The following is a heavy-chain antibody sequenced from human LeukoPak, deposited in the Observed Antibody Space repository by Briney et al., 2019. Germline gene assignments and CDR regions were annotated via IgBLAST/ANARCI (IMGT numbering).Heavy chain of an antibody. V-gene: IGHV3-74*01. D-gene: IGHD1-26*01. CDR2: INGDGSRT. CDR3: VRGGSPPEALGDAFDI. CDR1: GFTFSSHW. Sequence: GGSLRLSCAASGFTFSSHWMHWVRQASGKGLVRVSRINGDGSRTIYADSVKGRFTISRDNAKNTVFLQMNSLRVEDTAVYYCVRGGSPPEALGDAFDIWGQGTMVTVSS. J-gene: IGHJ3*02.